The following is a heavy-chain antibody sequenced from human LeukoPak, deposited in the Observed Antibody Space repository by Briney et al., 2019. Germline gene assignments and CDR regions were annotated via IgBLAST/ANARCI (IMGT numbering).Heavy chain of an antibody. CDR2: ISSSGSTI. D-gene: IGHD6-6*01. CDR3: ARDRRGVEEQLVHATPGY. V-gene: IGHV3-11*04. J-gene: IGHJ4*02. CDR1: GFTFSDYY. Sequence: PGGSLRLSCAASGFTFSDYYMSWIRQAPGKGLEWVSYISSSGSTIYYADSVKGRFTISRDNAKNSLYLQMNSLRAEDTAVYYCARDRRGVEEQLVHATPGYWGQGTLVTVSS.